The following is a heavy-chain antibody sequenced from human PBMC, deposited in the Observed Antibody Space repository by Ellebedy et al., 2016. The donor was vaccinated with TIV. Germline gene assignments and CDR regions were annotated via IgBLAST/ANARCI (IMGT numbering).Heavy chain of an antibody. Sequence: ASVKVSCXASGGTFSSYAISWVRQAPGQRLEWMGWINAGNGNTKYSQKFQGRVTITRDTSASTAYMELSSLRSEDTAVYYCARVAYGDSTYGMDVWGQGTTVTVSS. CDR3: ARVAYGDSTYGMDV. CDR2: INAGNGNT. V-gene: IGHV1-3*01. D-gene: IGHD4-17*01. J-gene: IGHJ6*02. CDR1: GGTFSSYA.